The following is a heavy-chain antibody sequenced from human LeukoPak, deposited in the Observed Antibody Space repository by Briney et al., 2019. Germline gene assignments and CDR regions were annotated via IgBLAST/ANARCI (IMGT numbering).Heavy chain of an antibody. CDR3: TREARVGNWFDP. J-gene: IGHJ5*02. Sequence: AASVKVSCRASGYTFTDYYIHWVRQAPGQGPEWMGWINPDNGGTNYAQKFQGRVTMTRDTSIRTVYMDLSRLRSDDTAVFYCTREARVGNWFDPWGQGTQVTVSS. CDR1: GYTFTDYY. V-gene: IGHV1-2*02. D-gene: IGHD2-2*01. CDR2: INPDNGGT.